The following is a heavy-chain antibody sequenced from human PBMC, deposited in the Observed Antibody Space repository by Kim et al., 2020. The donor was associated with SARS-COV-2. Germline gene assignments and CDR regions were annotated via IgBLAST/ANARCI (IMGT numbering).Heavy chain of an antibody. CDR1: GYTFTSYY. J-gene: IGHJ4*02. CDR2: INPSGGST. D-gene: IGHD3-22*01. Sequence: SVKVSCKASGYTFTSYYMHWVRQAPGQGLEWMGIINPSGGSTSYAQKFQGRVTMTRDTSTSTVYMELSSLRSEDTAVYYCARGYYDSSGYYSTSLLYWGQGTLVTVSS. V-gene: IGHV1-46*01. CDR3: ARGYYDSSGYYSTSLLY.